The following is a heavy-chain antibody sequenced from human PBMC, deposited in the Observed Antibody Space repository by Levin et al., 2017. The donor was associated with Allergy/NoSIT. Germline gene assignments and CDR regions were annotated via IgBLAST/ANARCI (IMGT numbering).Heavy chain of an antibody. CDR2: ISGSADST. Sequence: GESLKISCAASGFTFSNYSMSWVRQAPGKGLEWVSTISGSADSTYYADSVKGRFTISRDNSKNTLSLQMNSLRAEDTAVYYCAKASSNTWATFDSWGQGTLVTVSS. V-gene: IGHV3-23*01. D-gene: IGHD1-26*01. J-gene: IGHJ4*02. CDR1: GFTFSNYS. CDR3: AKASSNTWATFDS.